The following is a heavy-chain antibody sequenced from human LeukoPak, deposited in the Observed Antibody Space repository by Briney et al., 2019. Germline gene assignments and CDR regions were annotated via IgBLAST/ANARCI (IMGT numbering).Heavy chain of an antibody. J-gene: IGHJ3*02. CDR1: GDSSSGSCYY. D-gene: IGHD5-12*01. CDR3: ARVYIVATISEDAFHI. V-gene: IGHV4-39*07. CDR2: VYYSGTT. Sequence: SETLSRNCSVSGDSSSGSCYYWRWIGQPLGKALEWSGSVYYSGTTSYNPSRKRRVTISVDMSKNHLSLRLRSVTAADTAVYYCARVYIVATISEDAFHIWGQRTMVTVSS.